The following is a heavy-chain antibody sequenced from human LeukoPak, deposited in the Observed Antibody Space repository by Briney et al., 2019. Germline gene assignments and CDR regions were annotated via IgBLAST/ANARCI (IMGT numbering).Heavy chain of an antibody. CDR1: GFIFSTSA. J-gene: IGHJ6*02. D-gene: IGHD3-22*01. CDR2: ITASGTT. Sequence: PGGSLRLSCAASGFIFSTSAMTWVRQAPGKGLDWVSYITASGTTYYADSVKGRFTIFRDTSNNTLSLQINGLRADDTALYYCAKDRYDTSVWPYYYAMDVWGQGTTVTVSS. CDR3: AKDRYDTSVWPYYYAMDV. V-gene: IGHV3-23*01.